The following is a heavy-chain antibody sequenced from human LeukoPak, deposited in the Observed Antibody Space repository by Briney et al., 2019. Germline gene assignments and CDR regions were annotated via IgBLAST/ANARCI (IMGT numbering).Heavy chain of an antibody. Sequence: GASVKVSCKASGYTFTRYAMNWVRQAPGQGLEWMGWINTNTGNPTYAQGFTGRFVFSLDTSVSTAYLQISSLKAEDTAVYYCARGNEWELPDAFDIWGQGTMVTVSS. D-gene: IGHD1-26*01. CDR1: GYTFTRYA. CDR2: INTNTGNP. V-gene: IGHV7-4-1*02. CDR3: ARGNEWELPDAFDI. J-gene: IGHJ3*02.